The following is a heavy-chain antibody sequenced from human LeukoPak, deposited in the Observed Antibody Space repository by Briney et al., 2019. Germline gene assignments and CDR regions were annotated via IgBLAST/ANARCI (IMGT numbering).Heavy chain of an antibody. Sequence: PGGSLRLSCAASGFTFSSYWMHWVRQAPGKGLVWVSRINIDGSSTSYADSVKGRFTISRDNAKNTLYLQMNSLRAEDTAVYYCAKGHIVVVPAAIMEVFDYWGQGTLVTVSS. CDR2: INIDGSST. D-gene: IGHD2-2*01. CDR1: GFTFSSYW. CDR3: AKGHIVVVPAAIMEVFDY. J-gene: IGHJ4*02. V-gene: IGHV3-74*01.